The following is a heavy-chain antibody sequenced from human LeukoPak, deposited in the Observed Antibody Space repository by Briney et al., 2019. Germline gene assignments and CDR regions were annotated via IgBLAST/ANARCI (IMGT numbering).Heavy chain of an antibody. V-gene: IGHV4-34*01. Sequence: PSETLSPTCAVYGGSFSGYYWSWIRQPPGKGLEWIGEINHSGSTNYNPSLKSRVTISVDTSKNQFSLKLSSVTAADTAVYYCARGRTYYYDSNGYNPPLLFDYWGQGTLVTVSS. CDR2: INHSGST. CDR1: GGSFSGYY. D-gene: IGHD3-22*01. J-gene: IGHJ4*02. CDR3: ARGRTYYYDSNGYNPPLLFDY.